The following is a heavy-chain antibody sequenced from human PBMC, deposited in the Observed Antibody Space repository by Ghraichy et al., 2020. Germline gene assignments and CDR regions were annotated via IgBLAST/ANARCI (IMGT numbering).Heavy chain of an antibody. V-gene: IGHV4-59*01. CDR1: GGSISSYY. Sequence: SQTLSLTCTVSGGSISSYYWSWIRQPPGKGLEWIGYIYYSGSTNYNPSLKSRVTISVDTSKNQFSLKLSSVTAADTAVYYCARVGDRYSSGWYPPYYYYYYMDVWGKGTTVTVSS. D-gene: IGHD6-19*01. J-gene: IGHJ6*03. CDR3: ARVGDRYSSGWYPPYYYYYYMDV. CDR2: IYYSGST.